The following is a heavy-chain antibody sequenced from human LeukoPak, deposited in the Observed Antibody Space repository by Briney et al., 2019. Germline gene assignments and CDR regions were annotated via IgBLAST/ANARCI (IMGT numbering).Heavy chain of an antibody. D-gene: IGHD3-3*01. CDR3: ARAYYDFWSGYFDY. J-gene: IGHJ4*02. Sequence: QVQLQESGPGLVKPSETLSLTCTVSGGSISSYYWSWIRQPPGTGLEWIGYIYYSGSTNYNPSLKSRVTISVDTSKNQFSLKLSSVTAADTAVYYCARAYYDFWSGYFDYWGQGTLVTVSS. CDR2: IYYSGST. CDR1: GGSISSYY. V-gene: IGHV4-59*01.